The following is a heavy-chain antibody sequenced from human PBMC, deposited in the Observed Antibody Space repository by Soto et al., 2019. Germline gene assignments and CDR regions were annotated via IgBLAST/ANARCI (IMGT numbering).Heavy chain of an antibody. J-gene: IGHJ6*02. V-gene: IGHV3-23*01. CDR1: GLTFSYFA. CDR2: ISGSGGIT. Sequence: EVQLLESGGGLVQPGGSLRLSCAVSGLTFSYFAMSWVRQAPGKGLEWVSAISGSGGITYYADSVKGRFTISRDNSKNTLFLQMNSLRAEDTAVYYCDLLVRSGSGRPYYYGMDVWGQGTTVTVSS. CDR3: DLLVRSGSGRPYYYGMDV. D-gene: IGHD3-10*01.